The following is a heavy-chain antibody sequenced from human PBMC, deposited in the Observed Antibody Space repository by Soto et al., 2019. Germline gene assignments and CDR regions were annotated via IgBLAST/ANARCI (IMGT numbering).Heavy chain of an antibody. CDR2: IIPIFGTA. Sequence: QVQLVQSGAEVKKPGSSVKVSCKASGGTFSSYAISWVRQAPGQGLEWMGGIIPIFGTADYAQKFQGRVTITADESTSTAYMELSGLRSEDTAVYYCASHSSLRGYCISTSCYGYYYGMDVWGQGTTVTVSS. D-gene: IGHD2-2*01. V-gene: IGHV1-69*12. J-gene: IGHJ6*02. CDR3: ASHSSLRGYCISTSCYGYYYGMDV. CDR1: GGTFSSYA.